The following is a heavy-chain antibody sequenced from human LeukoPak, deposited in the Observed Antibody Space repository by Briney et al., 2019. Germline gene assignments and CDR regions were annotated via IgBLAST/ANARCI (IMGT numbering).Heavy chain of an antibody. J-gene: IGHJ4*02. CDR1: GFTFSDYY. CDR3: ARGRDIAATNYFDY. Sequence: GGSLRLSCAASGFTFSDYYMSWIRQAPGKGLEWVSYISSSSSYTNYADSVKGRFTISRDNAKNSLYLQMNSLSADDTAVYYCARGRDIAATNYFDYWGQGILVTVSS. D-gene: IGHD5-12*01. V-gene: IGHV3-11*06. CDR2: ISSSSSYT.